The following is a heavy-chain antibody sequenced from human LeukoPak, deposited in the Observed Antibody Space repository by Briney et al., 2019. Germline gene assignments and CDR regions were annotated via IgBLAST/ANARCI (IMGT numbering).Heavy chain of an antibody. Sequence: KPSETLSLTCTVSGGSISSSSAYWGWMRQPPGKGLEWIGSIYYSKNTYYNPSLKSRVTIPADTSKNQFPLTLDSVSATDTAVYYCVSPRGFSYGYFDYWGQGTLVTVSS. CDR3: VSPRGFSYGYFDY. D-gene: IGHD5-18*01. J-gene: IGHJ4*02. CDR2: IYYSKNT. V-gene: IGHV4-39*01. CDR1: GGSISSSSAY.